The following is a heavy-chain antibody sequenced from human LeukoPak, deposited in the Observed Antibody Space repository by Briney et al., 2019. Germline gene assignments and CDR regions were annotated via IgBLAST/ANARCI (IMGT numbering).Heavy chain of an antibody. CDR3: AKDRGVIVPAGMAT. Sequence: PGGSLRLSCVASGFTFSTYAMSWVRQAPGKGLEWVSVISGSGGSTYYADSVKGRFTISRDNSKNTLYLQMNSLRAEETAVYYCAKDRGVIVPAGMATWGQGTLVTVSS. J-gene: IGHJ5*02. CDR1: GFTFSTYA. V-gene: IGHV3-23*01. D-gene: IGHD2-2*01. CDR2: ISGSGGST.